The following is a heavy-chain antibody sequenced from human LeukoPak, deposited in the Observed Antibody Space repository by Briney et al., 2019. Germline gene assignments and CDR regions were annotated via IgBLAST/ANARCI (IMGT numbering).Heavy chain of an antibody. D-gene: IGHD2-2*01. CDR3: ARSFYQRRVVPVQKAFDI. Sequence: ASVKASCKASGYTFASYYMHWVRQAPGQGLEWMGIINPSGGSTSYAQKFQGRVTMTRDTSTSTVYMKLSSLRSEDTAVYYCARSFYQRRVVPVQKAFDIWGQGTMVTVSS. J-gene: IGHJ3*02. CDR2: INPSGGST. CDR1: GYTFASYY. V-gene: IGHV1-46*01.